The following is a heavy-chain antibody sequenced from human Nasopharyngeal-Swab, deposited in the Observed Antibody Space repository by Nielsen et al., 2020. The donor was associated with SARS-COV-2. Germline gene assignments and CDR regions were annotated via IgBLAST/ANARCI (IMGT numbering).Heavy chain of an antibody. V-gene: IGHV1-46*01. CDR2: INPSGGST. Sequence: WVRQPPGQGLEWLGIINPSGGSTSYAQKFQGRVTMTRDTPTSTVYMELSSLRSEDTAVYYCARGPITIFGVVTNPYYGMDVWGQGTTVTVSS. D-gene: IGHD3-3*01. CDR3: ARGPITIFGVVTNPYYGMDV. J-gene: IGHJ6*02.